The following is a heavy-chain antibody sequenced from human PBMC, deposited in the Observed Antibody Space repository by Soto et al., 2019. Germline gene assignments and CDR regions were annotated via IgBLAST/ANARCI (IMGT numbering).Heavy chain of an antibody. V-gene: IGHV3-21*01. J-gene: IGHJ4*02. CDR3: ARALGIRSSGCDY. Sequence: GGSLRLSCAASGFTFSSYAMSWVRQAPGKGLEWVSAISSSSSYIYYADSVKGRFTISRDNAKNSLYLQMNSLRAEDTAVYYCARALGIRSSGCDYWAREPWSPSPQ. CDR1: GFTFSSYA. CDR2: ISSSSSYI. D-gene: IGHD6-19*01.